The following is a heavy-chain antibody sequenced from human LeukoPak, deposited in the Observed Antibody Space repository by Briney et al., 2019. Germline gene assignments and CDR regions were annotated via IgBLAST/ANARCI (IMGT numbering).Heavy chain of an antibody. D-gene: IGHD6-13*01. CDR2: ISGSGGST. CDR1: GFTFSNYA. J-gene: IGHJ4*02. CDR3: AKGGLGSSMTSDY. Sequence: GSLRLSCAASGFTFSNYAMGWVRQAPGKGLEWVSSISGSGGSTYYADSVKGRFTISRDSSKNTLYLQMNGLRAEDTAVYYCAKGGLGSSMTSDYWGQGTLVTVSS. V-gene: IGHV3-23*01.